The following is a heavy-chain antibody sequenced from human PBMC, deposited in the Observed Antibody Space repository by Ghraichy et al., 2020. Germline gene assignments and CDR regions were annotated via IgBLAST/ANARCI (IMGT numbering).Heavy chain of an antibody. CDR3: ARVGYSSSSEDY. J-gene: IGHJ4*02. CDR1: GYTFTSYD. CDR2: MNPNSGNT. D-gene: IGHD6-6*01. V-gene: IGHV1-8*01. Sequence: ASVKVSCKASGYTFTSYDINWVRQATGQGLEWMGWMNPNSGNTGYAQKFQGRVTMTRNTSISTAYMELSSLRSEDTTVYYCARVGYSSSSEDYWGQGTLVTVSS.